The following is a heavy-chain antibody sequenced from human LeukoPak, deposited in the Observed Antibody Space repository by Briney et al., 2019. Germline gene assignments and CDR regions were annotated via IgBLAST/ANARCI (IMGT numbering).Heavy chain of an antibody. J-gene: IGHJ6*03. Sequence: SGPTLVKPTQTLTLTCTFSGFSLSTSGVGVGWIRQPPGKALEWLALIYWDDDKRYSPSLKSRLTITKDTSKNQVVLTMTNMDPVDTATYYCAHSPYCSGGSCYASYYYYYMDVWGKGTTVTVSS. V-gene: IGHV2-5*02. CDR1: GFSLSTSGVG. D-gene: IGHD2-15*01. CDR3: AHSPYCSGGSCYASYYYYYMDV. CDR2: IYWDDDK.